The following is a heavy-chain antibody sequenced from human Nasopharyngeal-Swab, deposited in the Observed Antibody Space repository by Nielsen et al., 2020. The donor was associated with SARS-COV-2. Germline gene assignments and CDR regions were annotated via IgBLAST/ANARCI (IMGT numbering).Heavy chain of an antibody. J-gene: IGHJ3*02. V-gene: IGHV6-1*01. CDR2: TYYRSKWYN. Sequence: SQTLSLTCAISGDRVSSNSAAWNWIRPSPSRGLEWLGRTYYRSKWYNDYAVSVKSRITINPDTSKNQFSLQLNSVTPEDTAVYYCARDFRFLEWLFPTQAFDIWGQGTMVTVSS. CDR1: GDRVSSNSAA. D-gene: IGHD3-3*01. CDR3: ARDFRFLEWLFPTQAFDI.